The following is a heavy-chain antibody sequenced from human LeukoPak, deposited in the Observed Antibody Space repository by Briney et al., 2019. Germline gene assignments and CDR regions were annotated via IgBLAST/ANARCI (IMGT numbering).Heavy chain of an antibody. D-gene: IGHD1-26*01. CDR2: TYSRSKWFN. CDR3: ARGTGSLDN. Sequence: SQTLPLTCAISGDSVSSKSASWNWIRQSPSRGLEWLGRTYSRSKWFNDYAVSIKSRIAINPDTARNQFSLHLSSVTPEDTAVYYCARGTGSLDNWGQGTLVTVSS. V-gene: IGHV6-1*01. CDR1: GDSVSSKSAS. J-gene: IGHJ4*02.